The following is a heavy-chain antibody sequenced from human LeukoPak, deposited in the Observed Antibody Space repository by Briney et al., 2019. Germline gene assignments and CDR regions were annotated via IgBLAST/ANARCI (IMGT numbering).Heavy chain of an antibody. D-gene: IGHD1-14*01. Sequence: GGSLRLSCAAPGFIFNTYSMNWVRQAPGKGLEWVSSISGNSDYIFYADSVKGRFTISRDNDKNLVSLQMNSLRADDTAVYYCAREPLRGGWFDPWGQGAQVTVSS. J-gene: IGHJ5*02. CDR3: AREPLRGGWFDP. V-gene: IGHV3-21*06. CDR2: ISGNSDYI. CDR1: GFIFNTYS.